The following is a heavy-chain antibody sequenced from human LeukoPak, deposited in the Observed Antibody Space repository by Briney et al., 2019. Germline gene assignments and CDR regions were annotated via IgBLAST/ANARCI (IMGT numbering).Heavy chain of an antibody. V-gene: IGHV4-59*01. D-gene: IGHD1-26*01. Sequence: PSETLSLTCTVSGGSISSYYWSWIRQPPGKGLEWIGYIYYSGSTNYNPSLKSRVTISVDTSKNQSSLKLSSVTAADTAVYYCASSLGGSYLSFDYWGQGTLVTVSS. J-gene: IGHJ4*02. CDR2: IYYSGST. CDR1: GGSISSYY. CDR3: ASSLGGSYLSFDY.